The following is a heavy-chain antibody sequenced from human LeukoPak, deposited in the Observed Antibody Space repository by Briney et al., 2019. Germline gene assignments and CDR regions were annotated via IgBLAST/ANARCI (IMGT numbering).Heavy chain of an antibody. CDR2: ISAYNGNT. V-gene: IGHV1-18*01. Sequence: ASVKVSCKASGYTFTSYGISWVRQAGGQGGERMGWISAYNGNTNYAQNLQGRVTMTTDTSTSTAYMELRSLRSDDTAVYYCARDQYSYPLRYWGQGTLVTVSS. CDR1: GYTFTSYG. J-gene: IGHJ4*02. CDR3: ARDQYSYPLRY. D-gene: IGHD5-18*01.